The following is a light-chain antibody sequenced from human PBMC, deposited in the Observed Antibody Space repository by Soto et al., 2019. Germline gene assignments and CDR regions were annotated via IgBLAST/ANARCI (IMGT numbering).Light chain of an antibody. CDR2: NNN. CDR1: ISNIGSNT. Sequence: QSVLTHPPSASGTPGQWVTIFCSGSISNIGSNTVNWYQQLPGTAPKLLIYNNNQRPSGVPDRFSGSKSGTSASLAIGGLQSEDEADYYCAAWDDSRNKVFGTGTKLTVL. J-gene: IGLJ1*01. CDR3: AAWDDSRNKV. V-gene: IGLV1-44*01.